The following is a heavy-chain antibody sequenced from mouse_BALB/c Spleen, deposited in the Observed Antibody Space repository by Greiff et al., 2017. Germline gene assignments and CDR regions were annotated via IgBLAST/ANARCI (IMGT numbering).Heavy chain of an antibody. J-gene: IGHJ4*01. CDR1: GYTFTSYW. Sequence: QVQLQQPGAELVKPGASVKLSCKASGYTFTSYWMHWVKQRPGQGLEWIGEINPSNGRTNYNEKFKSKATLTVDKSSSTAYMQLSSLTSEDSAVYYGANYGNEWGYAMDYWGQGTSVTVSS. CDR2: INPSNGRT. V-gene: IGHV1S81*02. CDR3: ANYGNEWGYAMDY. D-gene: IGHD2-1*01.